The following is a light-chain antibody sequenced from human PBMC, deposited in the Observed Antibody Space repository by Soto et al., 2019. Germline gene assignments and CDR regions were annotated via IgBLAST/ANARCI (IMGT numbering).Light chain of an antibody. V-gene: IGKV1-5*03. CDR2: QAS. Sequence: DIQMTQSPSTLSASVGDRVTITCRASQSISSWLAWYQQKPGTAPKLLIYQASTLESGVPSSFSGSASGTEFTLNISSQQPDDFAAYYCQQDNSYSRSWTCGQGTKVEIK. J-gene: IGKJ1*01. CDR1: QSISSW. CDR3: QQDNSYSRSWT.